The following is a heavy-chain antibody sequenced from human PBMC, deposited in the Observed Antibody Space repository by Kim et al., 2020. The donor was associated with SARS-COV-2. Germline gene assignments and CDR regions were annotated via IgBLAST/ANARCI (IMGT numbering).Heavy chain of an antibody. CDR1: GFTFSSYG. CDR2: ISHTGDIT. V-gene: IGHV3-23*01. J-gene: IGHJ4*02. D-gene: IGHD4-17*01. CDR3: AIRGSNYGAYNY. Sequence: GGSLRLSCAGSGFTFSSYGMSWVRQAPGKGLEWVSAISHTGDITDYADSMKGRFTISRDNSKNTLYLQMNSLRADDTAQYYCAIRGSNYGAYNYWGQGTLVTVSS.